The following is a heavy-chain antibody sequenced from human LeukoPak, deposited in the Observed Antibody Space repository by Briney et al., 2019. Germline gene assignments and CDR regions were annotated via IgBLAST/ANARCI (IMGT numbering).Heavy chain of an antibody. D-gene: IGHD3-3*01. V-gene: IGHV4-31*03. J-gene: IGHJ4*02. Sequence: SETLSLTCTVSGGSISSGGYYWSWIRQHPGKGLEWIVYIYYSGSAYYNPSLKSRVTISVDTSKNQFSLKLSSVTAADTAVYYCASGRSYYDFWSGPPPWYFDYWGQGTLVTVSS. CDR2: IYYSGSA. CDR1: GGSISSGGYY. CDR3: ASGRSYYDFWSGPPPWYFDY.